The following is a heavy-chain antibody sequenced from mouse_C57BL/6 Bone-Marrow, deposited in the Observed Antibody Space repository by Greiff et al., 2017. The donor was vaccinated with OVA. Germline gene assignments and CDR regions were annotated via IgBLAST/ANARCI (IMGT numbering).Heavy chain of an antibody. CDR3: ARGWDYYGSTLYYFDY. J-gene: IGHJ2*01. CDR2: IYPRDGST. Sequence: QVQLQQPGPELVKPGASVKLSCKASGYTFTSYDINWVKQRPGQGLEWIGWIYPRDGSTKYNEKFKGKATLTVDTYSSTAYMELHSLTSEDSAVYFCARGWDYYGSTLYYFDYLGQGTTLTVSS. CDR1: GYTFTSYD. D-gene: IGHD1-1*01. V-gene: IGHV1-85*01.